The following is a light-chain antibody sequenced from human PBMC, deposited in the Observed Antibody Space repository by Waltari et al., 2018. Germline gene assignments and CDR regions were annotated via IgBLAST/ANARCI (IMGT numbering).Light chain of an antibody. CDR1: QTLYRSNNKNY. CDR2: WAS. J-gene: IGKJ3*01. CDR3: QQYYNTPPT. V-gene: IGKV4-1*01. Sequence: DIVMTQSPDSLAVSLGARATLNCKSSQTLYRSNNKNYLAWYQQKPGQPPQMLIYWASTRESGVPDRFSGSGSGTDFTLTITSLQAEDVAVYYCQQYYNTPPTFGPGTKVDIK.